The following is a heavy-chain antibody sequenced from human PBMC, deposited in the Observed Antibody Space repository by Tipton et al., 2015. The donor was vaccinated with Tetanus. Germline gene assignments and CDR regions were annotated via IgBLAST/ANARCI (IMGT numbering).Heavy chain of an antibody. Sequence: LVKPTQTLSLTCTVSGGSISSGGYYWSWIRQHPGKGLEWIGDIYYSGSTYYNPSLKSRVTISVDTSKNQFSRKLNSVTAADTAVYYCARDQARGARGWNYFDYWGQGTLVTVSS. CDR1: GGSISSGGYY. CDR2: IYYSGST. CDR3: ARDQARGARGWNYFDY. J-gene: IGHJ4*02. D-gene: IGHD1-26*01. V-gene: IGHV4-31*03.